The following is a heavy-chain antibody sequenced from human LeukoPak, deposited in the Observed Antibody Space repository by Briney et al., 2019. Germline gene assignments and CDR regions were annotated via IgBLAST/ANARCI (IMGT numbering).Heavy chain of an antibody. CDR2: TSDRGDYT. V-gene: IGHV3-23*01. Sequence: GSLRLSCAASGFTFTSYSMSWVRQAPGKGLEWVSGTSDRGDYTYYADSVKRRFTISSDSSKNPLFLQMNSLRAEDTALYFCARKAQYNGHYPLDYWGQGTLVTVSS. CDR1: GFTFTSYS. J-gene: IGHJ4*02. D-gene: IGHD1-7*01. CDR3: ARKAQYNGHYPLDY.